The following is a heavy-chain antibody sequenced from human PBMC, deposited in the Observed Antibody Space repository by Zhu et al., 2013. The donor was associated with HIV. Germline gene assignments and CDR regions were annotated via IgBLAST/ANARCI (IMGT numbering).Heavy chain of an antibody. J-gene: IGHJ6*02. V-gene: IGHV1-46*01. CDR3: ARDLGGSVAGTSYYYYGMDV. CDR1: GYTFTSYD. Sequence: VQLVQSGAEVKKPGASVKVSCKASGYTFTSYDINWVRQAPGQGLEWMGIINPSGGSTSYAQKFQGRVTMTRDTSTSTVYMELSSLRSEDTAVYYCARDLGGSVAGTSYYYYGMDVWGQGTTVTVSS. D-gene: IGHD6-19*01. CDR2: INPSGGST.